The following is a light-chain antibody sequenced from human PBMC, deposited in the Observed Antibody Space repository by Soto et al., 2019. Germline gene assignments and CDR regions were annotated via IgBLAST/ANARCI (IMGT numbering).Light chain of an antibody. V-gene: IGLV1-40*01. CDR2: GDN. J-gene: IGLJ1*01. CDR1: SSNIGANYD. Sequence: SALSQPPSVSGAPGQRITISCTGSSSNIGANYDVHWYRQVPGTAPKLLMSGDNNRPSGVADRFSGSKSGTSASLAITRLQAEDEADYYCQSYDSSLNRVFGTGTKLTVL. CDR3: QSYDSSLNRV.